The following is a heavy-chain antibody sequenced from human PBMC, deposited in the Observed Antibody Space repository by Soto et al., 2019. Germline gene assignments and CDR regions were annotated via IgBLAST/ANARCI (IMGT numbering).Heavy chain of an antibody. J-gene: IGHJ6*02. Sequence: PGASLRLSCVPSGFTFIGSFMGWVRQAPGKGLEWVANINQDGGGTYYADSVKGRFTISRDNAKDSLYLQMNSLRAEDTAVYYCARDPNCSSTSCYNYYYGMDVWGQGTTVTVSS. CDR3: ARDPNCSSTSCYNYYYGMDV. CDR1: GFTFIGSF. D-gene: IGHD2-2*02. CDR2: INQDGGGT. V-gene: IGHV3-7*01.